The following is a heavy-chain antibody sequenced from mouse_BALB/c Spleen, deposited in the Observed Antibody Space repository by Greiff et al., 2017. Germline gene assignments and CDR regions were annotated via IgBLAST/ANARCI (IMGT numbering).Heavy chain of an antibody. CDR2: INPSNGGT. V-gene: IGHV1S81*02. Sequence: VQLQQSGAELVKPGASVKLSCKASGYTFTSYYMYWVKQRPGQGLEWIGEINPSNGGTNFNEKFKSKATLTVDKSSSTAYMQLSSLTSEDSAVYYCTRGGYYGSSLAYWGQGTLVTVSA. CDR1: GYTFTSYY. D-gene: IGHD1-1*01. CDR3: TRGGYYGSSLAY. J-gene: IGHJ3*01.